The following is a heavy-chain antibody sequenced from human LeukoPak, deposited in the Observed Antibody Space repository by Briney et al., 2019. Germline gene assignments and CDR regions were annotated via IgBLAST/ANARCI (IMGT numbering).Heavy chain of an antibody. Sequence: PGGSLRLSCAASGFTFSSYAMSWVRQAPGKGLEWVSAISGSGGSTYYADSVKGRFTISRDNSKNTLYLQMNSLRAEDTAVYYCAKDLGYCSSTSCYNRYFQHWGQGTLVTVSP. CDR1: GFTFSSYA. V-gene: IGHV3-23*01. D-gene: IGHD2-2*02. J-gene: IGHJ1*01. CDR3: AKDLGYCSSTSCYNRYFQH. CDR2: ISGSGGST.